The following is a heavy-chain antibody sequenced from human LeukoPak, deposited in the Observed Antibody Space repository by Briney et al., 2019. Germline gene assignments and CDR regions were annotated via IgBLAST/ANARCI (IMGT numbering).Heavy chain of an antibody. CDR3: ARGYDFWSGSFYYYYYMDV. CDR1: GGSFRGYY. D-gene: IGHD3-3*01. Sequence: PSETLSLTCAVYGGSFRGYYWSWLRQPPGKGLEWIGEINHSGSTNYNPSLKSRVTISVDTSKNQFSLKLSSVTAADTAVYYCARGYDFWSGSFYYYYYMDVWGKGTTVTVSS. CDR2: INHSGST. J-gene: IGHJ6*03. V-gene: IGHV4-34*01.